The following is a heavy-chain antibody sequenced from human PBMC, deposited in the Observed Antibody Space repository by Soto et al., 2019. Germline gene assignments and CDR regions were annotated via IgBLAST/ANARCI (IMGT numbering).Heavy chain of an antibody. CDR2: IYNSGST. J-gene: IGHJ4*02. CDR1: GGSISSGDYY. V-gene: IGHV4-30-4*08. D-gene: IGHD1-1*01. CDR3: ARFKFVELAALVY. Sequence: SETLSLTCTVPGGSISSGDYYWSWIRQHPGKGLEWIGHIYNSGSTYYNPSLKNRVTISADASKNQFSLRLSSVTAADTAVYYCARFKFVELAALVYWGQGTLVTV.